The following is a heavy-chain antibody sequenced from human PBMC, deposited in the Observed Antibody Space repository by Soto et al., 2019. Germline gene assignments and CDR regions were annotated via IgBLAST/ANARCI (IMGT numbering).Heavy chain of an antibody. CDR3: ARSPLGYDYVRQTWREVGDSFDI. CDR1: GASLGGFH. D-gene: IGHD3-16*01. CDR2: LIHGGST. J-gene: IGHJ3*02. Sequence: PSETLSLTCAIYGASLGGFHWTWLRQAPGKGLEWIGELIHGGSTNYNPSLKSRVSFSLDTSKKQFSLHLMSVTAADTAVYYCARSPLGYDYVRQTWREVGDSFDIWGRGTMVT. V-gene: IGHV4-34*12.